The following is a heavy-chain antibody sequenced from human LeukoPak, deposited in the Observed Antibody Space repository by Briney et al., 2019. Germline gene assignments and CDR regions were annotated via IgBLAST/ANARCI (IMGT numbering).Heavy chain of an antibody. V-gene: IGHV3-23*01. CDR1: GFTFSSYA. CDR3: AKNGDRGAYCTGGTCYPYFYYYMDV. CDR2: ISGSGGST. J-gene: IGHJ6*03. D-gene: IGHD2-15*01. Sequence: GVSLRLSCAASGFTFSSYAMSWVRQAPGKGLEWVSAISGSGGSTYYADSVKGRFTISRDNSKNTLYLQMNSLRAEDTAIYYCAKNGDRGAYCTGGTCYPYFYYYMDVWGKGTTVTI.